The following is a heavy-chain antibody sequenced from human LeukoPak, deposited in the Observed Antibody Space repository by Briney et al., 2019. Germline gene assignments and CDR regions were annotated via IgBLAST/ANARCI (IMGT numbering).Heavy chain of an antibody. Sequence: SVKVSCTASGGTFSSYTISRVRQAPGQGLEWMGRIIPILGIANYAQKFQGRVTVTAGKSTSTAYMELSSLRSEDTAVYYCARAHSYGGQASFDYWGQGTLVTVSS. D-gene: IGHD5-18*01. CDR2: IIPILGIA. J-gene: IGHJ4*02. CDR3: ARAHSYGGQASFDY. CDR1: GGTFSSYT. V-gene: IGHV1-69*02.